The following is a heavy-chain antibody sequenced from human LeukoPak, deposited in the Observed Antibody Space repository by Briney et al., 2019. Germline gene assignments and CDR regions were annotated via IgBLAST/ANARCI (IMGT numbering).Heavy chain of an antibody. J-gene: IGHJ3*02. CDR3: ARRWGGAAFDI. Sequence: PSETLSLTCIVSGGSISSYYWSWIRHTPGKGLECIGYIYYTGSTKYNPSLKSRVNISLDTSKDQFSLKLSSMTAADTAVYYCARRWGGAAFDIWGQGTMVTVSS. CDR2: IYYTGST. V-gene: IGHV4-59*08. D-gene: IGHD3-16*01. CDR1: GGSISSYY.